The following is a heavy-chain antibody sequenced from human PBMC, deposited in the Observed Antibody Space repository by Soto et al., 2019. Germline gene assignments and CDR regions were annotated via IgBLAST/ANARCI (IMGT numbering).Heavy chain of an antibody. V-gene: IGHV4-31*03. CDR1: GGSISSGGYY. CDR3: ARDHATVETAMVNYFDY. D-gene: IGHD5-18*01. J-gene: IGHJ4*02. CDR2: IYYSGRP. Sequence: QVQLQESGPGLVKPSQTLSLTCTVSGGSISSGGYYWSWIRQHPGKGLEWIGYIYYSGRPYYNPSLKCRVTISGDTSKNPCSLQLSSVTAAATAVYYCARDHATVETAMVNYFDYWGQGTLVTVSS.